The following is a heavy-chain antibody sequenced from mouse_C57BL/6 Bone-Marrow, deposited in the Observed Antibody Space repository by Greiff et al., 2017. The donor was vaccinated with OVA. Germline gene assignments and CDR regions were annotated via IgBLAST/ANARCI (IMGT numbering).Heavy chain of an antibody. CDR2: ISSGSSTI. J-gene: IGHJ4*01. D-gene: IGHD2-3*01. CDR1: GFTFSDYG. CDR3: ARRWRGAMDY. V-gene: IGHV5-17*01. Sequence: EVKVVESGGGLVKPGGSLKLSCAASGFTFSDYGMHWVRQAPEKGLEWVAYISSGSSTIYYADTVKGRFTISRDNAKNTLFLQMTSLRSEDTAMYYCARRWRGAMDYWGQGTSVTVSS.